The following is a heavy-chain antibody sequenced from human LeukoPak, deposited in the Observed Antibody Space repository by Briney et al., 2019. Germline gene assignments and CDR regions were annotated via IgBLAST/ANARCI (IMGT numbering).Heavy chain of an antibody. CDR3: ARDAETYYYDSSGYYVSYFDY. CDR1: GFTFTTFA. J-gene: IGHJ4*02. D-gene: IGHD3-22*01. CDR2: MPGTVPST. V-gene: IGHV3-23*01. Sequence: PGGSLRLSCAASGFTFTTFAMIWVRQSPGKGLEWVSAMPGTVPSTYYADSVRGRFTISRDNSKNTVYMQMNSLRAEDTAVYYCARDAETYYYDSSGYYVSYFDYWGQGTLVTVSS.